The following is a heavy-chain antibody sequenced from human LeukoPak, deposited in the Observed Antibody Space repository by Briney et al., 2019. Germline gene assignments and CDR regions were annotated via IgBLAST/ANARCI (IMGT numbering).Heavy chain of an antibody. D-gene: IGHD5-12*01. V-gene: IGHV4-59*01. Sequence: SETLSLTCTVSGCSISSYYWSWIRQPPGKGLEWIGYIYYSGSTNYNPSLKSRVTISVDTSKNQFSLKLSSVTAADTAVYYCARVNVDIVATITGGYYYFDYWGQGTLVTVSS. J-gene: IGHJ4*02. CDR1: GCSISSYY. CDR3: ARVNVDIVATITGGYYYFDY. CDR2: IYYSGST.